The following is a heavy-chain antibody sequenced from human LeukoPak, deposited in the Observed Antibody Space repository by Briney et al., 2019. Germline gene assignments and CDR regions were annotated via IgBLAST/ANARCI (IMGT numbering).Heavy chain of an antibody. J-gene: IGHJ4*02. D-gene: IGHD1-26*01. V-gene: IGHV4-31*03. Sequence: PSETLSLTCTVSGGSISSGGYCWSWIRQHPGKGLEWIGYIYYSGSTYYNPSLKSRVTISVDTSKNQFSLKLNSVTAADTAVYYCARGNLPTYSGSYSDYWGQGTLVTVSS. CDR3: ARGNLPTYSGSYSDY. CDR1: GGSISSGGYC. CDR2: IYYSGST.